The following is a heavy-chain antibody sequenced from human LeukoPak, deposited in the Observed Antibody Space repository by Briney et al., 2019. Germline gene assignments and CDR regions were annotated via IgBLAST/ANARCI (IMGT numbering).Heavy chain of an antibody. CDR1: GYTFTGYY. Sequence: GASVKVSCKASGYTFTGYYMHWVRQAPGQGLEWMGWINPNSGGTNYAQKFQGRVTMTRDTSISTAYMELRSLRSDDTAVYYCAREGHYYDSSGYSPFDYWGQGTLVTVSS. J-gene: IGHJ4*02. CDR2: INPNSGGT. V-gene: IGHV1-2*02. D-gene: IGHD3-22*01. CDR3: AREGHYYDSSGYSPFDY.